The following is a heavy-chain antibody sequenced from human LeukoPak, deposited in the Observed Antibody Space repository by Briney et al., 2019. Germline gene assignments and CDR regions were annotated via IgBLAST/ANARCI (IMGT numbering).Heavy chain of an antibody. CDR2: IIPIFGTA. CDR3: AREIPLLGYCSSNSCYSYYFDY. V-gene: IGHV1-69*13. Sequence: SVKVSCKASGGTFSSYAISWVRQAPGQGLEWMGGIIPIFGTANYAQKFQGRVTITADESTSTAYMELSSLRSEDTAVYYCAREIPLLGYCSSNSCYSYYFDYWGQGTLVTVSS. CDR1: GGTFSSYA. J-gene: IGHJ4*02. D-gene: IGHD2-2*01.